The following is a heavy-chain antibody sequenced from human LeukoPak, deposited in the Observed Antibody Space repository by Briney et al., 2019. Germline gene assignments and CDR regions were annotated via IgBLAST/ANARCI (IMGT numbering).Heavy chain of an antibody. Sequence: SVKVSCKASGGTFSSYAISWVRQAPGQGLEWMGGIIPIFGTANYAQKFQGRVMITADESTSTAYMELSSLRSEDTAVYYCARYLYYYYYMDVWGKGTTVTVSS. CDR2: IIPIFGTA. CDR1: GGTFSSYA. D-gene: IGHD2-8*01. J-gene: IGHJ6*03. CDR3: ARYLYYYYYMDV. V-gene: IGHV1-69*13.